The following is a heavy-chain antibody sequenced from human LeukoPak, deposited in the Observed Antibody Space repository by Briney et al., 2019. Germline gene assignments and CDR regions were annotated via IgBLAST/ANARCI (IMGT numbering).Heavy chain of an antibody. CDR3: ARQYSSGWLDY. Sequence: PSETLSLTCAIYGGSLSGYYWSWIRRPPGKGLEWIGYIYYSGSTNYNPSLKSRVTISVDTSKNQFSLKLSSVTAADTAVYYCARQYSSGWLDYWGQGTLVTVSS. D-gene: IGHD6-19*01. V-gene: IGHV4-59*08. CDR1: GGSLSGYY. CDR2: IYYSGST. J-gene: IGHJ4*02.